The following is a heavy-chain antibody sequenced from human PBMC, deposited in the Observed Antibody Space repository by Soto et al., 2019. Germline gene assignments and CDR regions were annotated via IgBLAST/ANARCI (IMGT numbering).Heavy chain of an antibody. CDR2: ISGSSGNI. CDR3: ARGLRDFDWRLPFGY. D-gene: IGHD3-9*01. CDR1: GFAFNSYG. J-gene: IGHJ4*02. V-gene: IGHV3-21*02. Sequence: EVQLVESGGGLVKPGGSLRLSCEASGFAFNSYGINWVRQGPGKGLEWVSFISGSSGNIYYGDSVRGRFTISRDDFKNTMFLQMGSLRVEDTAVYYCARGLRDFDWRLPFGYWGQGTLVTVSS.